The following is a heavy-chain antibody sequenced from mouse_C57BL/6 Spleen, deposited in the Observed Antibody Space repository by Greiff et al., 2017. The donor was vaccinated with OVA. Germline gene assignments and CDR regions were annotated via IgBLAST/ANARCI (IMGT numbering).Heavy chain of an antibody. D-gene: IGHD1-1*01. CDR2: IDPSDSYT. Sequence: QVQLQQPGAELVKPGASVKLSCKASGYTFTSYWMQWVKQRPGQGLEWIGEIDPSDSYTNYNQKFKGKATLTVDTSASTAYMQLSSLTSEDSAVYYCASPVVKGNYAMDYWGQGTSVTVSS. CDR3: ASPVVKGNYAMDY. CDR1: GYTFTSYW. V-gene: IGHV1-50*01. J-gene: IGHJ4*01.